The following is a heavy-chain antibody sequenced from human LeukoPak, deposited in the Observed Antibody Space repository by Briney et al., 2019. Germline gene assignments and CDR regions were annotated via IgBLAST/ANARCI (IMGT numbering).Heavy chain of an antibody. CDR1: GGTFSSYA. V-gene: IGHV1-69*06. CDR3: ARFGPGNWNYDYYMDV. Sequence: ASVKVSCKASGGTFSSYAISWVRQAPGQGLEWMGGIIPIFGTANYAQKFQGRVTITADKSTSTAYMELSSLRSEDTAGYYWARFGPGNWNYDYYMDVWGKGTTVSVSS. CDR2: IIPIFGTA. D-gene: IGHD1-20*01. J-gene: IGHJ6*03.